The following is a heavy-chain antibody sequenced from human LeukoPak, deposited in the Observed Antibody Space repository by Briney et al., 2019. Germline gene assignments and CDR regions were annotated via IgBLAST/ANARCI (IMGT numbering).Heavy chain of an antibody. CDR1: GYTFTSYG. V-gene: IGHV1-18*01. CDR2: ISAYNGNT. J-gene: IGHJ6*02. D-gene: IGHD3-10*01. Sequence: GASVKVSCNASGYTFTSYGISWVRQAPGQGLEWMGWISAYNGNTNYAQKLQGRVTMTTDTSTSTAYMELRSLRSDDTAVYYCARDSNYYYGSGSYYRGGLYYYYYGMDVWGQGTTVTVSS. CDR3: ARDSNYYYGSGSYYRGGLYYYYYGMDV.